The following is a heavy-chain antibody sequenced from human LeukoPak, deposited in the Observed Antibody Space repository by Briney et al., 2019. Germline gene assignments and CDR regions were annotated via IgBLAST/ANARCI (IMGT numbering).Heavy chain of an antibody. Sequence: GGSLRLSCAASGFTFGSYAMYWVRQAPGKGLEWVAVISYDGSNKYYADSVKGRFTISRDNSKNTLYLQMNSLRAEDTAVYYCARDYIVVVVAATFGMDVWGQGTTVTVSS. V-gene: IGHV3-30-3*01. CDR1: GFTFGSYA. J-gene: IGHJ6*02. CDR2: ISYDGSNK. CDR3: ARDYIVVVVAATFGMDV. D-gene: IGHD2-15*01.